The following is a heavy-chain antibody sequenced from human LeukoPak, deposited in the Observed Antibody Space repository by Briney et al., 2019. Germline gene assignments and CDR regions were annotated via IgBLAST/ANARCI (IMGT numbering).Heavy chain of an antibody. Sequence: GGSLRLSCAASGFTFSSYAMNWVRQAPGKGLEWVALIRYDGSNKYYAGSVKGRFTISRDDSKNTLYLQMSSLRPEDTAVYYCEGYSGSYYEAPYWGQGTLVTVSS. D-gene: IGHD1-26*01. CDR2: IRYDGSNK. J-gene: IGHJ4*02. V-gene: IGHV3-30*02. CDR1: GFTFSSYA. CDR3: EGYSGSYYEAPY.